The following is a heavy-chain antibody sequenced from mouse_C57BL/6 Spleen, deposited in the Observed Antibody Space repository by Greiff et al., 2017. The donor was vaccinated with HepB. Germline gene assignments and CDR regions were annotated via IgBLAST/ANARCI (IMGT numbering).Heavy chain of an antibody. CDR1: GYTFTDYY. D-gene: IGHD1-1*01. J-gene: IGHJ2*01. CDR2: IYPGSGNT. CDR3: AREIYYGPPFDY. V-gene: IGHV1-76*01. Sequence: VQLQQSGAELVRPGASVKLSCKASGYTFTDYYINWVKQRPGQGLEWIARIYPGSGNTYYNEKFKGKATLTAEKSSSTAYMQLSSLTSEDSAVYFCAREIYYGPPFDYWGQGTTLTVSS.